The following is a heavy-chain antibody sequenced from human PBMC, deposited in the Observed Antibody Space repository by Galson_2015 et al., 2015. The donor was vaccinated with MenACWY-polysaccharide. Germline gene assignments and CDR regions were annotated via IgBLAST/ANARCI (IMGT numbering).Heavy chain of an antibody. D-gene: IGHD1-1*01. CDR3: ARDDHGLGVGTTISPKRDAFDI. CDR2: LSPTTGNT. CDR1: GLTFSSYG. J-gene: IGHJ3*02. Sequence: SLRLSCAGSGLTFSSYGMGWVRQAPGKGLEWVSGLSPTTGNTYYANSVKGRFTISRDNAKNTLFLQMNSLRAEDTALYYCARDDHGLGVGTTISPKRDAFDIWGQGTMVTVSS. V-gene: IGHV3-23*01.